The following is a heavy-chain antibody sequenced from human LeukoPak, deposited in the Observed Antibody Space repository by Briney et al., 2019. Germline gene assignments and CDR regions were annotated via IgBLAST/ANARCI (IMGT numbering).Heavy chain of an antibody. D-gene: IGHD3-10*01. J-gene: IGHJ4*02. CDR2: INHSGST. CDR3: ARAQGLWFGELFKPFDY. V-gene: IGHV4-34*01. Sequence: SETLCLTCAVYGGSFSGYYWSWIRQPPGKGLEWDGEINHSGSTNYNPSLKSRVTISVDTSKNQFSLKLSSVTAADTAVYYCARAQGLWFGELFKPFDYWGQGTLVTVSS. CDR1: GGSFSGYY.